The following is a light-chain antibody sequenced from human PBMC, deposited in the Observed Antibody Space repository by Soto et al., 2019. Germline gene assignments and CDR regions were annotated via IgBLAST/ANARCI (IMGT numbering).Light chain of an antibody. CDR1: QSVSSTY. V-gene: IGKV3D-20*02. J-gene: IGKJ5*01. CDR3: QQRSSWPQIT. CDR2: EAS. Sequence: EIVLTQSPGTLSLSPGERATLSCRASQSVSSTYLTWYQQKPGQAPRLLIYEASRRATGIPDRFSGSGSGTDFSLTTSRLEPEDFAVYYCQQRSSWPQITFGQGTRLEIK.